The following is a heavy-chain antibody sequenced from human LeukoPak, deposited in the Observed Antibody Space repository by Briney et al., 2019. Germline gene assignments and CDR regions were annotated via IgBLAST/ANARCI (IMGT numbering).Heavy chain of an antibody. D-gene: IGHD3-10*01. CDR1: GGSISSGGYY. Sequence: SETLSLTCTVSGGSISSGGYYWSWIRQHPGKGLEWIGYIYYSGSTYYNPSLKSRVTISVDTSKNQFSLKLSSVTAADTAAYYCARAMVYSHYNWFDPWGQGTLVTVSS. CDR3: ARAMVYSHYNWFDP. V-gene: IGHV4-31*03. J-gene: IGHJ5*02. CDR2: IYYSGST.